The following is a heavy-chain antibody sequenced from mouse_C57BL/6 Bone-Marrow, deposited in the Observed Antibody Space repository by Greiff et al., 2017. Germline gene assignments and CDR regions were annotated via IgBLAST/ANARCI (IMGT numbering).Heavy chain of an antibody. CDR2: INYDGSSI. CDR1: GFTFSDYY. V-gene: IGHV5-16*01. CDR3: TRDLGFYYAMDY. Sequence: EVQLLESEGGLVQPGRSMKLSCTASGFTFSDYYMAWVRQVPEKGLEWVAYINYDGSSIYYLDSLKSRFIISRDNAKNILYLQTSSLKAEDTASYYCTRDLGFYYAMDYWGQGTSVTVSS. D-gene: IGHD4-1*01. J-gene: IGHJ4*01.